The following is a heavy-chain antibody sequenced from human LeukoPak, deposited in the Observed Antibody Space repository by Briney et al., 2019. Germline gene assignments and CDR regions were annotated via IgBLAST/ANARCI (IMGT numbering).Heavy chain of an antibody. D-gene: IGHD6-13*01. Sequence: SETLSLTCTVSGDSISSGVYYWSWIRQPPGKGLEWIGYIYYSGSTNYNPSLKSRVTISVDTSENQLSLKLSSVTAADTAVYYCARAHSSSWYMDYWGQGTLVTVSS. J-gene: IGHJ4*02. CDR1: GDSISSGVYY. CDR2: IYYSGST. V-gene: IGHV4-61*08. CDR3: ARAHSSSWYMDY.